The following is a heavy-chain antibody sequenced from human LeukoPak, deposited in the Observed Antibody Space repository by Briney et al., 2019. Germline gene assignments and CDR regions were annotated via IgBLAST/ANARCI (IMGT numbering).Heavy chain of an antibody. J-gene: IGHJ1*01. Sequence: GGSLRLSCAASGFTVSSNYMSWVRQAPGKGLEWVSVIYSGGTTYYADSVKGRFTISRDNSKNTMYLQMNSLRAEDTAVYYCTGDVYQHWGQGTLVTVSS. D-gene: IGHD1-14*01. CDR2: IYSGGTT. V-gene: IGHV3-53*01. CDR3: TGDVYQH. CDR1: GFTVSSNY.